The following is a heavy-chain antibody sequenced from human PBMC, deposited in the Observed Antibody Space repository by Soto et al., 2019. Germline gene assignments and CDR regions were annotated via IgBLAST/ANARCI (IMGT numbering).Heavy chain of an antibody. J-gene: IGHJ4*02. D-gene: IGHD5-12*01. CDR2: IDWDDDK. V-gene: IGHV2-70*01. Sequence: SGPTLVNPTHTRTLTCTFSGFSLSTSGMCVSWIRQPPGKALEWLALIDWDDDKYYSTSLKTRLTISKDTSKNQVVLTMTNMDPVDTATYYCARIRGGYHEGVYYFDYRGQGTLVTVSS. CDR3: ARIRGGYHEGVYYFDY. CDR1: GFSLSTSGMC.